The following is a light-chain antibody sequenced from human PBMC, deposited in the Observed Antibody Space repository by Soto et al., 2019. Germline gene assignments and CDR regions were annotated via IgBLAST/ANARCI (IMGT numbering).Light chain of an antibody. CDR1: QSISSN. J-gene: IGKJ1*01. Sequence: EIVMTQSPATLSVSPGERATLSCRASQSISSNLAWYQHKPGQAPRLLIYGTSTRATGIPARFSGSGSGTDFTLTISSLQSEDFSVYSCQQYKDWLWTFGPGTKVETK. CDR2: GTS. V-gene: IGKV3-15*01. CDR3: QQYKDWLWT.